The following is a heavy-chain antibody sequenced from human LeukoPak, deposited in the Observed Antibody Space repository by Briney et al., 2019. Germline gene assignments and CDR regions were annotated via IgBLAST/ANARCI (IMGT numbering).Heavy chain of an antibody. J-gene: IGHJ4*02. CDR3: ANGGYTSSWYVVDY. D-gene: IGHD6-13*01. CDR2: ISYDGSNK. CDR1: GFTFSSYG. Sequence: PGGSLRPSCAASGFTFSSYGMHWVRQAPGKGLEWVAVISYDGSNKYYADSVKGRFTISRDNSKNTLYLQMSSLRPEDTAVYYCANGGYTSSWYVVDYWGQGTLVTVSS. V-gene: IGHV3-30*18.